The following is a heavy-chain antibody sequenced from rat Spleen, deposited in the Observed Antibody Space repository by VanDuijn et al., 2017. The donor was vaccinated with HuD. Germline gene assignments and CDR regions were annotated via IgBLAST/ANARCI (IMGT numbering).Heavy chain of an antibody. Sequence: EVQLMESGGGLVQPGRSLKLSCVASGFTFNNYWMTWIRQAPGKGLEWVASISYEGSSTYYGDSVKGRFIISRDKAKSTLYLQMNSLRSEDTAIYYCARPHSSLYVMDAWGQGASVTVSS. V-gene: IGHV5-31*01. CDR3: ARPHSSLYVMDA. CDR2: ISYEGSST. CDR1: GFTFNNYW. D-gene: IGHD1-2*01. J-gene: IGHJ4*01.